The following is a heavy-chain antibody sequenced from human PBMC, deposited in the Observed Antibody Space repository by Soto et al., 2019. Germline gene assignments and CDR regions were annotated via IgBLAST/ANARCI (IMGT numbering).Heavy chain of an antibody. V-gene: IGHV3-23*01. CDR1: GFTFSSYT. D-gene: IGHD2-21*01. CDR2: ISGSGGSP. CDR3: TKARGTGDDCYVPDY. Sequence: EVQVLESGGGLVQPGGSLRLSCAASGFTFSSYTMAWVRQAPGKGLEWVSSISGSGGSPYYADSVQGRFTISRDNYKNTVSQQMTSLRAEDTATYHCTKARGTGDDCYVPDYWGHGTLVIFAS. J-gene: IGHJ4*01.